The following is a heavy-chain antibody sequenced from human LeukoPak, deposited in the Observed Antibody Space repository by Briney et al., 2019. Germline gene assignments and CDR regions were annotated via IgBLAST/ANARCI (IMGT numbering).Heavy chain of an antibody. Sequence: EGSVKVSCNASGYTFTGYYMNWVRQAPGQGLEWMGWINPTGGGTNYAHTLKGRVTATRATSISTACMDLSRLRSDETAVYYSARGGDSSSWYGWFDPWGQGTPVTVSS. CDR3: ARGGDSSSWYGWFDP. V-gene: IGHV1-2*02. CDR2: INPTGGGT. D-gene: IGHD6-13*01. CDR1: GYTFTGYY. J-gene: IGHJ5*01.